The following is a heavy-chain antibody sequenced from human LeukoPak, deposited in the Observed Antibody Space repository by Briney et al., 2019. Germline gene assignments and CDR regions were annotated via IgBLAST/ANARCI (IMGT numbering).Heavy chain of an antibody. CDR1: GFTSSSYW. CDR2: INQDGSEK. V-gene: IGHV3-7*01. J-gene: IGHJ4*02. Sequence: GGSLRLSCAASGFTSSSYWISWVRQAPGKGLEWVANINQDGSEKDYVDSVKGRFTISRDNAKNSLYLQMNSLRAEDTALYYCAKGTYSAYNSGCAYWGQGTLVTVSS. CDR3: AKGTYSAYNSGCAY. D-gene: IGHD5-12*01.